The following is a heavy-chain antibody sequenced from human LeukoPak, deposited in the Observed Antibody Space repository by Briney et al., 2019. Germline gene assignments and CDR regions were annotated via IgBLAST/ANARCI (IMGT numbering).Heavy chain of an antibody. D-gene: IGHD5-18*01. CDR2: IYYSGST. CDR1: GGSISSGGYY. CDR3: ARDVGTGSYGYYYYYYGMDV. J-gene: IGHJ6*02. Sequence: PSDTLSLTCTVSGGSISSGGYYWSWIRQHPGKGLEWIGYIYYSGSTYYNPSLKSRVTISVDTSKNQFSLKLSSVTAADTAVYYCARDVGTGSYGYYYYYYGMDVWGQGTTVTVSS. V-gene: IGHV4-31*03.